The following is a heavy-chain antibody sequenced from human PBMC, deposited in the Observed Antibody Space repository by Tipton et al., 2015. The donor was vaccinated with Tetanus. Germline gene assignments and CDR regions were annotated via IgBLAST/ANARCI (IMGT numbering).Heavy chain of an antibody. CDR2: SWYDGTDK. J-gene: IGHJ4*02. CDR1: GFIFSSYG. Sequence: SLRLSCAASGFIFSSYGIHWVRQAPGKGLEWLAVSWYDGTDKYYADSVKGRSTISRDNSKNTLYLQMNSLRAEDTALYYCAREADCSGGSCFSGDFDTWGQGTQVTVSS. D-gene: IGHD2-15*01. V-gene: IGHV3-33*01. CDR3: AREADCSGGSCFSGDFDT.